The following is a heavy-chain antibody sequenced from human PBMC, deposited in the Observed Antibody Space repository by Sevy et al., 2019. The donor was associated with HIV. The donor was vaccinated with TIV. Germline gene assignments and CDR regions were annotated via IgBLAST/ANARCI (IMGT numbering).Heavy chain of an antibody. CDR3: ASQGGITMIVVVYFDY. V-gene: IGHV4-39*01. CDR1: GGSISSSSYY. J-gene: IGHJ4*02. Sequence: SETLSLTCTVSGGSISSSSYYWGWIRQPPGKGLEWIGSIYYSGSTYYNPSLKSRVTISVDTSKNQFSLKLSFVTAADTAVYYCASQGGITMIVVVYFDYWGQGTLVTVSS. D-gene: IGHD3-22*01. CDR2: IYYSGST.